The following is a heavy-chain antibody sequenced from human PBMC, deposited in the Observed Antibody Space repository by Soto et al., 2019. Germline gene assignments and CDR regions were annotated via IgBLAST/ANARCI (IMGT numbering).Heavy chain of an antibody. J-gene: IGHJ4*02. D-gene: IGHD6-13*01. CDR3: VKVSSSWYAVFFDL. CDR2: LSDSGGSI. V-gene: IGHV3-23*01. CDR1: GFTFSSHA. Sequence: EVQLLESGGGLVQPGGSLRLSCTASGFTFSSHAMTWVRQAPGKGLEWVSGLSDSGGSIYYADSVKGRFTISRDNSMNTLYLQMKTWRAEGTAVYYCVKVSSSWYAVFFDLWGQGALVSVSS.